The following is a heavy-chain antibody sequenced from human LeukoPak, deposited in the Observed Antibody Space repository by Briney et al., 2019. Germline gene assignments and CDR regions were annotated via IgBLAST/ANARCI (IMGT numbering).Heavy chain of an antibody. V-gene: IGHV3-23*01. J-gene: IGHJ4*02. Sequence: GESLRLSCAASGFTFSSYAMSWVRQAPGKGLEWVSVISGSGGITYYADSVKGRFTISRDNSKNTLYLQMNSLRVEDTAVYYCAKDFRDIVVVIDGIFYWGQGTLVTVSS. CDR1: GFTFSSYA. D-gene: IGHD2-15*01. CDR2: ISGSGGIT. CDR3: AKDFRDIVVVIDGIFY.